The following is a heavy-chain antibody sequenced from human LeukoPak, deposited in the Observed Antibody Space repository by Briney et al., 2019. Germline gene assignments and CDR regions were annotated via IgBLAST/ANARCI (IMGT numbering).Heavy chain of an antibody. CDR2: ISSSSSYI. J-gene: IGHJ6*02. D-gene: IGHD6-19*01. V-gene: IGHV3-21*01. CDR1: GFTFSSYS. Sequence: PGGSLRLSCAASGFTFSSYSMNWVRQAPGKGLEWVSSISSSSSYIYYADSVKGRFTISRDNAKNSLYLQMNSLRAEDTAVYYCARGGWPTDYYYYGMDVWGQGTTVTVSS. CDR3: ARGGWPTDYYYYGMDV.